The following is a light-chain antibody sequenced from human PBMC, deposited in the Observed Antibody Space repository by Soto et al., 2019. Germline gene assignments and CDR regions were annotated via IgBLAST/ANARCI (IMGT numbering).Light chain of an antibody. Sequence: QSALTQPASVSGSPGQSITISCTGTSSDVGGYNYVSWYQQHAGKPPKLMIYGVGNRTAGVSNRFSGSKSGNTASLTISGLQAEDEAEYYCMSYTSSRTWVFGGGTQVTVL. CDR1: SSDVGGYNY. J-gene: IGLJ3*02. CDR2: GVG. V-gene: IGLV2-14*03. CDR3: MSYTSSRTWV.